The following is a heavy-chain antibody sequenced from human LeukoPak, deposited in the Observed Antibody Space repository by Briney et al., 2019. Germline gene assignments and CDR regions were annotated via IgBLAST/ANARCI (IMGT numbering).Heavy chain of an antibody. V-gene: IGHV3-21*04. CDR1: GFTFSSYS. CDR3: ARYPARVGATNDY. CDR2: ISSSSSYI. Sequence: PGGSLRLSCAASGFTFSSYSMNWVRQAPGKGLEWVSSISSSSSYIYYADSVKGRFTISRDNSKNTLYLQMNSLRAEDTAVYYCARYPARVGATNDYWGQGTLVTVSS. J-gene: IGHJ4*02. D-gene: IGHD1-26*01.